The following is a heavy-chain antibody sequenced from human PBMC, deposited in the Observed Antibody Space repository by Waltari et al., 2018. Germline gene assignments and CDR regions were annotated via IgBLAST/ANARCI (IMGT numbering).Heavy chain of an antibody. J-gene: IGHJ6*02. CDR3: ARRILHAAGSRGITDNYSMDV. CDR2: SSYTGTT. CDR1: GGSIDSYD. Sequence: VKLRQSGPELVKSSETLSLTCSVSGGSIDSYDWTWIRQSPGKGLEWIGHSSYTGTTNSNPSLESRVARSVDTSKNQLSRKLTSVTAADTAVYFCARRILHAAGSRGITDNYSMDVWGQGATVSVSS. D-gene: IGHD3-10*01. V-gene: IGHV4-59*01.